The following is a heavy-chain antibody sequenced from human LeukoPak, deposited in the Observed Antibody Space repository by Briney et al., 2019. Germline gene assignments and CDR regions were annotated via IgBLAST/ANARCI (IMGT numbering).Heavy chain of an antibody. Sequence: GGSLRLSCAASGFTFSSYGMHWVRQAPGKGLEWVAFIRYDGSNKYYADSVKGRFTISRDNSKNTLYLQMNSLRAEDTAVYYCARGIIAAPGPFDYWGQGTLVTVSS. D-gene: IGHD6-13*01. CDR2: IRYDGSNK. CDR3: ARGIIAAPGPFDY. V-gene: IGHV3-30*02. J-gene: IGHJ4*02. CDR1: GFTFSSYG.